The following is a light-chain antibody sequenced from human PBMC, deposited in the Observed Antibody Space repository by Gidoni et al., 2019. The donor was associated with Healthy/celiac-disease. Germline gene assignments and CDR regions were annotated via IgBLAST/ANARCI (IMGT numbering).Light chain of an antibody. CDR2: DAS. J-gene: IGKJ1*01. V-gene: IGKV3-15*01. CDR3: QQCNNGHGT. CDR1: QSVSSN. Sequence: IVMAQSPATLAVSPGERATLSCRASQSVSSNLAWYQQKPGQAPRLLIYDASTRATGIPARFSGSGSGTEFTLTISSLESEDFAVYYCQQCNNGHGTFGQGTKVEIK.